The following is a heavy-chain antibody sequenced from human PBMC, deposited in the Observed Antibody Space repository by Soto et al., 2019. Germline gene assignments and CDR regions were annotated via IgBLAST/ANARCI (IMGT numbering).Heavy chain of an antibody. V-gene: IGHV1-58*01. CDR1: GFTFSTSA. CDR2: IVGGSGNT. CDR3: AARRSGLYAMDV. J-gene: IGHJ6*02. Sequence: SVKVSCKASGFTFSTSAVQWVRQARGQRPEWMGWIVGGSGNTNYAQNSQERVIITRDMSTSTVYMELSSLRSDDTAVYFCAARRSGLYAMDVWGQGTTVTVSS. D-gene: IGHD1-26*01.